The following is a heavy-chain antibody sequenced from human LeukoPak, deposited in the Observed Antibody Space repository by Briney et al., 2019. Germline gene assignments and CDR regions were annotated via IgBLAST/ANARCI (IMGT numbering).Heavy chain of an antibody. V-gene: IGHV4-30-2*01. CDR3: ARGPLRYCSSTSCASMDV. CDR1: GGSISSSSYY. J-gene: IGHJ6*02. CDR2: IYHSGST. Sequence: PSETLSLTCTVSGGSISSSSYYWGWIRQPPGKGLEWIGYIYHSGSTYYNPSLKSRVTISLDRSKDQFSLKLSSVTAADTAVYFCARGPLRYCSSTSCASMDVWGQGTTVTVSS. D-gene: IGHD2-2*01.